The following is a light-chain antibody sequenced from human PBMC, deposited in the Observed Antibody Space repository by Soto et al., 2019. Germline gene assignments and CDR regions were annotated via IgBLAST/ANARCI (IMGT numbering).Light chain of an antibody. J-gene: IGKJ1*01. CDR1: QSVSSTI. V-gene: IGKV3-20*01. CDR3: QHYGDSSWT. CDR2: GVS. Sequence: EIVLTQSPVALSLSPGERATLSCRASQSVSSTILTWYQQKPGQAPRLLIYGVSSRATGIPDRFSGSGSGTDFTLTISRLEPEDFAVYFCQHYGDSSWTFGQGTRVEIK.